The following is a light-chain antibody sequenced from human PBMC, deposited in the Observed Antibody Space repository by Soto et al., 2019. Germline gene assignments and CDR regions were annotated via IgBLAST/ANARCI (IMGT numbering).Light chain of an antibody. J-gene: IGLJ1*01. CDR1: SANIGAAYN. CDR2: GNN. Sequence: QSVLTQPPSVSGAPGQRVTISCTGSSANIGAAYNVDWYQQLPGTAPKLLIYGNNNRPSGVPARFSGSKSGTSASLAIAGLQAEDEGDYYCSSYAGSNNFYVFGTGTKVTVL. CDR3: SSYAGSNNFYV. V-gene: IGLV1-40*01.